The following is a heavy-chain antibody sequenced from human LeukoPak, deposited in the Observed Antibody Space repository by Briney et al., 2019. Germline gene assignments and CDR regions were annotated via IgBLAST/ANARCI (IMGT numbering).Heavy chain of an antibody. CDR3: GKVARDVYNWDAFDI. CDR1: GFTFSNYG. V-gene: IGHV3-23*01. J-gene: IGHJ3*02. Sequence: PGGSLRLSCAASGFTFSNYGMSWVRKPPGKGLEWVSGICGSGRPTYYADSVMGRFTNSRDNSKNTLYLQKNSMRAENTSVYYCGKVARDVYNWDAFDIWGEGTMVTVFS. CDR2: ICGSGRPT. D-gene: IGHD5-24*01.